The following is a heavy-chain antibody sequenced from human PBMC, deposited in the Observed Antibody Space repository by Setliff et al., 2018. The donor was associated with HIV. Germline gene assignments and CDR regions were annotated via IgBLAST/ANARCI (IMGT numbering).Heavy chain of an antibody. CDR3: ARVIDYGVLYWSYYMDV. D-gene: IGHD4-17*01. J-gene: IGHJ6*03. Sequence: ASVKVSCKASGGTFSSYPISWVRQAPGQGLEWMGWISADNGDTNYPQKLQGRVTMTTDTSTSTAYMELRSLRSDDTAVYYCARVIDYGVLYWSYYMDVWGKGTTVTAP. V-gene: IGHV1-18*01. CDR1: GGTFSSYP. CDR2: ISADNGDT.